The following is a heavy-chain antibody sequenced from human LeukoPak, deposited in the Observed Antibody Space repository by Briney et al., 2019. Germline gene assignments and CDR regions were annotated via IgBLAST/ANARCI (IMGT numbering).Heavy chain of an antibody. D-gene: IGHD3-10*01. CDR1: GFTFSSYG. J-gene: IGHJ4*02. Sequence: PGGSLRLSCAASGFTFSSYGMHWVRQAPGKGLEWVAVISYDGSNKYYADSVKGRFTISRDNSKNTLYLQMNSLRAEDTAVYYCAKGGGQVTMVRGVMLDYWGQGTLVTVSS. CDR3: AKGGGQVTMVRGVMLDY. CDR2: ISYDGSNK. V-gene: IGHV3-30*18.